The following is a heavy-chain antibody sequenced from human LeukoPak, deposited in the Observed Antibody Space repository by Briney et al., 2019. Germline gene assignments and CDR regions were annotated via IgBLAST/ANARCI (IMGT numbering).Heavy chain of an antibody. CDR2: INHSGST. D-gene: IGHD2-2*01. V-gene: IGHV4-34*01. Sequence: SKTLSLTCAVYGGSFGGYYWSGIRQPRGKGLEWIGEINHSGSTNYDPSLKSRVTISVDTSKNQFSLKLSSVTAADTAVYYCARGYCSSTSCYRQYYYYYYMDVWGKGTTVTVSS. CDR3: ARGYCSSTSCYRQYYYYYYMDV. CDR1: GGSFGGYY. J-gene: IGHJ6*03.